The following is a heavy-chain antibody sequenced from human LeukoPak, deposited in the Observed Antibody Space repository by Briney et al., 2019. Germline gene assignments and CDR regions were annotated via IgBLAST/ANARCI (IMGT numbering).Heavy chain of an antibody. CDR2: ISTNSVAT. V-gene: IGHV3-23*01. CDR3: AKDLGNIVVVVAATSY. CDR1: GFTFSTYG. J-gene: IGHJ4*02. Sequence: PGGSLRLSCAASGFTFSTYGMNWVRQAPGKGLEWVSTISTNSVATYYSDSVKGRFTISRDNSKNTLFLQMNSLRAEDTAVYYCAKDLGNIVVVVAATSYWGQGTLVTVSS. D-gene: IGHD2-15*01.